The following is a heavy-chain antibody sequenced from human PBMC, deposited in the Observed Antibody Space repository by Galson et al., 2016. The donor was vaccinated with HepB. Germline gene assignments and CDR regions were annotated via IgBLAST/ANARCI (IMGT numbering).Heavy chain of an antibody. D-gene: IGHD4-11*01. CDR2: ISTSGSST. V-gene: IGHV3-23*01. Sequence: SLRLSCAASGFAFSVYGMTWVRQTPRKGLEWVSAISTSGSSTDYADSVKGRFTISRDNSKNTLYLQMNSLRAEDTAVYYCAKGTTDLGDDWGPGTVLTVSS. CDR3: AKGTTDLGDD. CDR1: GFAFSVYG. J-gene: IGHJ3*01.